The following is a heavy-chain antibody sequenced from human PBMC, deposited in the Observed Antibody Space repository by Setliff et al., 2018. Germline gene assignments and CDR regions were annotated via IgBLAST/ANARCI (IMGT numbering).Heavy chain of an antibody. D-gene: IGHD3-16*01. V-gene: IGHV4-39*07. Sequence: PSETLSLTCSFSGGSISNSNYLWGWIRQPPGKGLEWIGNIYYSGNTHYNPSLKSRVTISVDTSKNQFSLKLSSVTAADTAVYYCARPPRGGRWYFDLWGRGTLVTVSS. CDR1: GGSISNSNYL. CDR2: IYYSGNT. J-gene: IGHJ2*01. CDR3: ARPPRGGRWYFDL.